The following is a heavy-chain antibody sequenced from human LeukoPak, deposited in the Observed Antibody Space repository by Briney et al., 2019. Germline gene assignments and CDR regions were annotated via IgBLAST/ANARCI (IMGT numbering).Heavy chain of an antibody. J-gene: IGHJ4*02. CDR2: IYYSGST. Sequence: PSETLSLTCTVSGGSISSGDYYWSWIRQPPGKGLEWIGYIYYSGSTYYNPSLKSRVTISVDTSKNQFSLKLSSVTAADTAVYYCASQYSSSWYELIMWGQGTLVTVSS. V-gene: IGHV4-30-4*08. D-gene: IGHD6-13*01. CDR1: GGSISSGDYY. CDR3: ASQYSSSWYELIM.